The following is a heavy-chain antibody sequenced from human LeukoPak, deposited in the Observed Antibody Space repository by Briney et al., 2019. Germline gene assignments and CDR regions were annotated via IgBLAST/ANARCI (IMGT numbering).Heavy chain of an antibody. CDR3: AKDDDSSGYYYDY. V-gene: IGHV3-23*01. Sequence: GGSLGLSCAASGFTFSSYAMSWVRQAPGKGLEWVSAISGSGGSTYYADSVKGRFTISRDNSKNTLYLQMNSLRAEDTAVYYCAKDDDSSGYYYDYWGQGTLVTVSS. J-gene: IGHJ4*02. D-gene: IGHD3-22*01. CDR1: GFTFSSYA. CDR2: ISGSGGST.